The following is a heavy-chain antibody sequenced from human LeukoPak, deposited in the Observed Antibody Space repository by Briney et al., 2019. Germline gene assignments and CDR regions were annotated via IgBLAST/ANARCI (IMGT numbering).Heavy chain of an antibody. D-gene: IGHD6-19*01. J-gene: IGHJ3*02. V-gene: IGHV4-34*01. CDR1: GGSFSGYY. CDR3: ARGGGWYVGAFDI. Sequence: PSETLSLTCAVYGGSFSGYYWSWIRQPPGKGLEWIGEINHSGSTNYNPSLKSRVTISVDTSKNQFSLKLSSVTAADTAVYYCARGGGWYVGAFDIWGQGTMVTVSS. CDR2: INHSGST.